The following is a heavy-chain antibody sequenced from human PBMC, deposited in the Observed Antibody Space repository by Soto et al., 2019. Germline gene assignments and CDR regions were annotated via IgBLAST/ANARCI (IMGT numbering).Heavy chain of an antibody. D-gene: IGHD1-20*01. Sequence: PGGSLRLSCTGSGFTFSSYWVSWVLQAPEKALEWVAHINEGCSGKYYGDSVRGRFTLSRDNTENALCLQLNSLSIEDIAVYYCVRRWYNEVWGYYFDYWGQGTLVTVSS. V-gene: IGHV3-7*01. CDR1: GFTFSSYW. CDR2: INEGCSGK. CDR3: VRRWYNEVWGYYFDY. J-gene: IGHJ4*02.